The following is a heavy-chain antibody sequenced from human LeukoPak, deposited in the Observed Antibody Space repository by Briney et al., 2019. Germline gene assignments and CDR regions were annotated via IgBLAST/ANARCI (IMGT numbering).Heavy chain of an antibody. V-gene: IGHV4-38-2*02. Sequence: SETLSLTCTVSGYSISSGYYWGWIRQPPGKGLEWIGSIYYSGSTYYNPSLKSRVIISVDTSKNQFSLKLSSVTAADTAVYYCARDCGGDCYSAHDAFDIWGQGTMVTVSS. CDR3: ARDCGGDCYSAHDAFDI. CDR1: GYSISSGYY. D-gene: IGHD2-21*01. CDR2: IYYSGST. J-gene: IGHJ3*02.